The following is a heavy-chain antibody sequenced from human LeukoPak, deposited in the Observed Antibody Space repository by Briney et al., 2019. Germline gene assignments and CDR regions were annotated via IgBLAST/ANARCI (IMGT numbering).Heavy chain of an antibody. CDR3: ARDRTRASRRTYYYDSSGYCAFDI. J-gene: IGHJ3*02. V-gene: IGHV1-69*05. CDR2: IIPIFGTA. CDR1: GGTLSSYA. D-gene: IGHD3-22*01. Sequence: SVKVSCKASGGTLSSYAISWVRQAPGQGLEWMGGIIPIFGTANYAQKFQGRVTITTDESTSTAYMELSSLRSEDTAVYYCARDRTRASRRTYYYDSSGYCAFDIWGQGTMVTVSS.